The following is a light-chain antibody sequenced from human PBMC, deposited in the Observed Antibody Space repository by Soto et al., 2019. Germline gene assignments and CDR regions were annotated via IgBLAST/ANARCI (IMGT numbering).Light chain of an antibody. CDR1: SIDVGGYNY. Sequence: QSALTQHPSASGSPGQSVTISCTGTSIDVGGYNYVSWYQQHPGKAPKLMIYEVSKRPSGVPDRFSGSKSGNTASLTVSGLQAEDEADYYCSSYAGSNNWVFGVGTKLTVL. CDR3: SSYAGSNNWV. J-gene: IGLJ3*02. CDR2: EVS. V-gene: IGLV2-8*01.